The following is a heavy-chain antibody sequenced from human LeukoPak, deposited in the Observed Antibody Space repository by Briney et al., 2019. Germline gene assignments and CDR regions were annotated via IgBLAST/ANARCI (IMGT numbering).Heavy chain of an antibody. CDR1: GGTFSSYA. V-gene: IGHV1-69*13. Sequence: SVKVSCKASGGTFSSYAISWVRQAPGQGLEWMGGIIPIFGTTNYAQKFQGRVTITADESTSTAYMELSSLRSEDTAVYYCARGPEMATITPYYFDYWGQGTLVTVSS. CDR2: IIPIFGTT. J-gene: IGHJ4*02. CDR3: ARGPEMATITPYYFDY. D-gene: IGHD5-24*01.